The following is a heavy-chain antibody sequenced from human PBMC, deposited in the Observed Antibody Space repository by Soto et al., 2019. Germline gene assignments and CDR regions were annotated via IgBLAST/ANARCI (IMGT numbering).Heavy chain of an antibody. CDR1: GFTFSSYW. J-gene: IGHJ5*02. Sequence: GGSLRLSCAASGFTFSSYWMHWVRQAPGKGLVWVSRIHTDGSRITYADSVKGRFTISRDNTKNTLYLQMNSLRAEDTAVYYCAKAVGPQSPRPHHWGQGTLVTVSS. CDR3: AKAVGPQSPRPHH. V-gene: IGHV3-74*01. CDR2: IHTDGSRI.